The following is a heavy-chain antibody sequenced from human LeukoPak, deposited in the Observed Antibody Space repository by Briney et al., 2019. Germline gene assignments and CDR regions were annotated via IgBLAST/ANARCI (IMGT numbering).Heavy chain of an antibody. CDR2: IIPIFGTA. D-gene: IGHD6-13*01. V-gene: IGHV1-69*13. CDR3: ARDRYSSSWFGDNYYYYGMDV. J-gene: IGHJ6*02. Sequence: SVKVSCKASGGTFSSCAISWVRQAPGQGLEWMGGIIPIFGTANYAQKFQGRVTTTADESTSTAYMELSSLRSEDTAVYYCARDRYSSSWFGDNYYYYGMDVWGQGTTVTVSS. CDR1: GGTFSSCA.